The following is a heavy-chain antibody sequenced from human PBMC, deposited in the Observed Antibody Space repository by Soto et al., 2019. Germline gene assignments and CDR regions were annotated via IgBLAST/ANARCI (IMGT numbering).Heavy chain of an antibody. D-gene: IGHD6-13*01. CDR2: ISGSGGST. CDR3: ARSPSVAAAENCDY. Sequence: EVQLLESGGGLVQPGGSLRLSCAASGFTFSSYAMSWVRQAPGKGLEWVSAISGSGGSTYYADSVKGRFTISIDNSKNTLYLQMNSLRAEDTAVYYCARSPSVAAAENCDYWGQGTLVTVSS. CDR1: GFTFSSYA. V-gene: IGHV3-23*01. J-gene: IGHJ4*02.